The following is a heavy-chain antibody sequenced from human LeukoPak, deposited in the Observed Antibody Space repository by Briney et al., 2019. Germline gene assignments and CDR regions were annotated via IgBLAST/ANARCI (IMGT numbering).Heavy chain of an antibody. CDR3: AELGITMIGGV. V-gene: IGHV3-74*01. Sequence: GGSLRLSCEASGFTFSSYWMHWVRQAPGKGLVWVSRINSDESSTSYADSVKGRFTISRDNAKNSLYLQMNSLRAEDTAVYYCAELGITMIGGVWGKGTTVTISS. CDR2: INSDESST. J-gene: IGHJ6*04. CDR1: GFTFSSYW. D-gene: IGHD3-10*02.